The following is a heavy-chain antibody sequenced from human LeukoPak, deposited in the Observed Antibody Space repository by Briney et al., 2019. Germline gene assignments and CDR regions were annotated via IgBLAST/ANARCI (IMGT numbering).Heavy chain of an antibody. Sequence: GGSLRLSCAASGFTFSSYAMSWVRQAPGKELEWVSAISGSGGSSTYYADSVKGRFTISRDNSKNTLYLQMNSLRAEDTAVYYCAKFSPGYWGQGTLVTVSS. CDR3: AKFSPGY. D-gene: IGHD1-14*01. CDR2: ISGSGGSST. V-gene: IGHV3-23*01. J-gene: IGHJ4*02. CDR1: GFTFSSYA.